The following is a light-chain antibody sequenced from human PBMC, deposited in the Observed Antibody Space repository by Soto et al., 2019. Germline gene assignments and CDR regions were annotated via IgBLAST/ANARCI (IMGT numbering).Light chain of an antibody. CDR1: QSVSSSY. CDR3: QQYGTSRVA. Sequence: DIVLARFPGTLSLSPGERATLSCRASQSVSSSYLAWYQQKPGQAPRLLIYGASSRATGIPDRFSGSGSGTDFTLTISRLEPEDFAVYYCQQYGTSRVAFGQGTKVDIK. J-gene: IGKJ1*01. CDR2: GAS. V-gene: IGKV3-20*01.